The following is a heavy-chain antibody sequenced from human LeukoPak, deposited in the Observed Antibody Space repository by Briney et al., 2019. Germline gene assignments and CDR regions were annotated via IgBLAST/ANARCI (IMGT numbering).Heavy chain of an antibody. CDR2: ITGSGGST. V-gene: IGHV3-23*01. Sequence: GGSLRLSCAASGFTFSNYAMTWVRQAPGKGLEWVSSITGSGGSTYFADSVKGRFTISRDNSQNTLFLQMNSLRDEDTAVYYCASGEGCSSNSCTLDYWGQGTLVTVSS. D-gene: IGHD2-2*01. J-gene: IGHJ4*02. CDR3: ASGEGCSSNSCTLDY. CDR1: GFTFSNYA.